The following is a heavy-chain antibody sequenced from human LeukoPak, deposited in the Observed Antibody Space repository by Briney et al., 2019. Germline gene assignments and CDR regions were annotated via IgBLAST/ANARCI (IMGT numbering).Heavy chain of an antibody. V-gene: IGHV3-74*01. J-gene: IGHJ3*02. CDR1: GFTFSSYW. Sequence: GGSLRLSCAASGFTFSSYWMHWVRQAPGKGLVWISHINSDGSSTTYADSVRGRFTISRGNAKNTLYLQMNSLRAEDTAVYYCADPFGDAFDIWGQGTMVTVSS. D-gene: IGHD3-3*01. CDR3: ADPFGDAFDI. CDR2: INSDGSST.